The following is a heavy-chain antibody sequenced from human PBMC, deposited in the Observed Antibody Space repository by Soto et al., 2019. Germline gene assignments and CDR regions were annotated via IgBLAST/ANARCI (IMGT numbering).Heavy chain of an antibody. J-gene: IGHJ3*01. CDR1: GGTFNNFA. V-gene: IGHV1-69*10. CDR3: TTGFTGYGGDAFDV. CDR2: VIALLDRS. Sequence: SVKVSCKASGGTFNNFALNWVRQAPGQGLEWVGEVIALLDRSNYAEKFQGRVAITADKSTHTAYLEMRSLRFDDTAVYFCTTGFTGYGGDAFDVWGQGTVVTVSS. D-gene: IGHD5-12*01.